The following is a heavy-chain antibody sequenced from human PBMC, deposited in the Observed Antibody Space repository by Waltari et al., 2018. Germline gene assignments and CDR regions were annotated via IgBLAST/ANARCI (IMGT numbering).Heavy chain of an antibody. CDR1: GGSISDSYY. CDR3: ARPYSSGWSPMGY. V-gene: IGHV4-59*12. Sequence: QVQLQESGPGLVKPSETLSLTCAVSGGSISDSYYWNWIRQPPGKGLEWIGNIYGNSASTNYKASLKSRVTISKDTSKNQFFLKVRSVTGADTAVYYCARPYSSGWSPMGYWGQGVLVTVSS. D-gene: IGHD6-13*01. CDR2: IYGNSAST. J-gene: IGHJ4*02.